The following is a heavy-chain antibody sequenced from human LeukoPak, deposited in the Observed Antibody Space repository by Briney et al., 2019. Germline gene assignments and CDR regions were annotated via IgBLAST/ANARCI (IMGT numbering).Heavy chain of an antibody. CDR2: ISFDGTNK. V-gene: IGHV3-30-3*01. CDR3: AKDPIAVAGNNYYRMDV. J-gene: IGHJ6*02. CDR1: GFSFSNSA. Sequence: GRSLRLSCAASGFSFSNSAMHWVRQAPGKGLEWVAVISFDGTNKYYADSVKGRFTISRDNSKNTLYLQMNSLRAEDTAVYYCAKDPIAVAGNNYYRMDVWGQGTTVSVSS. D-gene: IGHD6-19*01.